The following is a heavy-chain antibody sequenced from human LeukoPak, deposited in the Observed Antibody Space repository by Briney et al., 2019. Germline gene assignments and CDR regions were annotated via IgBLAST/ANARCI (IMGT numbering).Heavy chain of an antibody. CDR3: AREVTSGYDY. Sequence: GGSLGLFCAASGFTFSSFEMNWVGQAPGKGLEWDSYISSSGSTLYYADSVKGRFTISRDNAKNSLYLQMNSLRAEDTAVYYCAREVTSGYDYWGQGTLVTVSS. J-gene: IGHJ4*02. V-gene: IGHV3-48*03. CDR2: ISSSGSTL. CDR1: GFTFSSFE. D-gene: IGHD3-9*01.